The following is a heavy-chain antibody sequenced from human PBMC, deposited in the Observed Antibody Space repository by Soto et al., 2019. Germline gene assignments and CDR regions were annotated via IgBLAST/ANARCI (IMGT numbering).Heavy chain of an antibody. Sequence: QVQLVQSGAEVKKPGASVKVSCKASGYTFTSYGISWVRQAPGQGLEWMGWISAYNGNTNYAQKVQGRVTMTTATPTSTAYMALRSLRSDDTAVYYCARDKGDGSGGHYGYWGQGTLVTVSS. CDR3: ARDKGDGSGGHYGY. J-gene: IGHJ4*02. CDR1: GYTFTSYG. D-gene: IGHD3-10*01. V-gene: IGHV1-18*01. CDR2: ISAYNGNT.